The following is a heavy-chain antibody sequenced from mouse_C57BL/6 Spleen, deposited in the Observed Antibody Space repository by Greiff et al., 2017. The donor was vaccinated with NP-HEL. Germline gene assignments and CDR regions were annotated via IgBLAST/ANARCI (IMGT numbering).Heavy chain of an antibody. CDR2: IHPNSGST. V-gene: IGHV1-64*01. J-gene: IGHJ2*01. Sequence: VKLQQPGAELVKPGASVKLSCKASGYTFTSYWMHWVKQRPGQGLEWIGMIHPNSGSTNYNEKFKSKATLTVDKSSSTAYMQLSSLTSEDSAVYYCARKGLLGYFDYWGQGTTLTVSS. CDR3: ARKGLLGYFDY. CDR1: GYTFTSYW. D-gene: IGHD1-1*02.